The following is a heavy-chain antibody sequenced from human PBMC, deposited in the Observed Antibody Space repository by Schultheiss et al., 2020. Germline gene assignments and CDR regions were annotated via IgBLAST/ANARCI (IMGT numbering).Heavy chain of an antibody. CDR3: AKVGYDYDFWSGPTNWFDP. V-gene: IGHV3-23*01. J-gene: IGHJ5*02. Sequence: GGSLRLSCAASGFSFSSYALSWVRQAPGKALEWVSAISGSGGSTYYADSVKGRFTISRDNSKNTLYLQMNSLRAEDTAVYYCAKVGYDYDFWSGPTNWFDPGGQGTRVTV. D-gene: IGHD3-3*01. CDR1: GFSFSSYA. CDR2: ISGSGGST.